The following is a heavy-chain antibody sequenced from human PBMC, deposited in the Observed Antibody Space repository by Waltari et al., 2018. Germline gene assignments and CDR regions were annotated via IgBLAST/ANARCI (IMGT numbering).Heavy chain of an antibody. Sequence: KASGYTFTSYAMHWVRQAPGQRLEWMGWINAGNGNTKYSQKFQGRVTITRDTSASTAYMELSSLRSEDTAVYYCARDLDYYGMDVWGQGTTVTVSS. V-gene: IGHV1-3*01. CDR3: ARDLDYYGMDV. J-gene: IGHJ6*02. CDR1: GYTFTSYA. CDR2: INAGNGNT.